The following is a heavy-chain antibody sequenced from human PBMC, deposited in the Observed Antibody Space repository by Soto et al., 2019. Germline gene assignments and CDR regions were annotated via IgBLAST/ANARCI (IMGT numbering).Heavy chain of an antibody. CDR1: GYSFTSYW. Sequence: GESLKISCKGSGYSFTSYWISWVRQMPGKGLEWMGRIDPSDSYTNYSPSFQGHVTISADKSISTAYLQWSSLKASDTAMYYCATLYNSSPDYYDRIAVWTQGTTDPVSS. V-gene: IGHV5-10-1*01. J-gene: IGHJ6*01. CDR2: IDPSDSYT. CDR3: ATLYNSSPDYYDRIAV. D-gene: IGHD6-13*01.